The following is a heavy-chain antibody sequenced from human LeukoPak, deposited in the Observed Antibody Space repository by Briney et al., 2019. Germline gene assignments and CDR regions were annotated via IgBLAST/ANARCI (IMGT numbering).Heavy chain of an antibody. J-gene: IGHJ5*02. D-gene: IGHD6-13*01. V-gene: IGHV4-4*02. CDR2: INHSGST. Sequence: SETLSLTCAVSGGSISSSNWWSWVRQPPGKGLEWIGEINHSGSTNYNPSLKSRVTISVDKSKNQFSLKLSSVTAADTAVYYCARDLAAAGSFDPWGQGTLVTVSS. CDR1: GGSISSSNW. CDR3: ARDLAAAGSFDP.